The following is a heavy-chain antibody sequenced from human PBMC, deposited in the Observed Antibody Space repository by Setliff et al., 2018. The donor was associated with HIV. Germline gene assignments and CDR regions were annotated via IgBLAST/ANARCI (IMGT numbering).Heavy chain of an antibody. J-gene: IGHJ6*03. CDR3: HCFMAG. V-gene: IGHV3-74*03. CDR1: EFSFSTSW. CDR2: INGDGSTT. Sequence: TGGSLRLSCAASEFSFSTSWMHWVRQAPGKGLVWVSTINGDGSTTTYADSVKGRFTISRDNAKNTLYLQMNSLRGEDTAVYYCHCFMAGWGKGTTVTVSS.